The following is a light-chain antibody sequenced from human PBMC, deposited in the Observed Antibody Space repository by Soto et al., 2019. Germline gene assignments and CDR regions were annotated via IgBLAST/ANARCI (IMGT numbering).Light chain of an antibody. V-gene: IGKV3-20*01. CDR3: QQYARSPRT. J-gene: IGKJ1*01. CDR2: DAS. CDR1: QSVSSNY. Sequence: EIVLTQSPGTLSLSPGERATLSCRASQSVSSNYLAWFQQTPGQAPRLLMYDASTRATGIPDRFSGSGSGTDFTLTISRLEPEDCAVYYCQQYARSPRTFGRGTKVEIK.